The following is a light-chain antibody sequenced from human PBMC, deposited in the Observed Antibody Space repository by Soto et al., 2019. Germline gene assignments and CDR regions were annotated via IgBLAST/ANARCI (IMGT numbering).Light chain of an antibody. Sequence: EIVLTQSPGTLSLSPGERATLSCRASQSVSSSYLAWYQQKPGQAPRLLIYGASSRATGIPDRFSGSGSGTDFTLTISRLEPEDFAVYYCQQYGSSPGKRIGITRDLFTFGQGTKLEIK. CDR3: QQYGSSPGKRIGITRDLFT. J-gene: IGKJ2*01. CDR1: QSVSSSY. V-gene: IGKV3-20*01. CDR2: GAS.